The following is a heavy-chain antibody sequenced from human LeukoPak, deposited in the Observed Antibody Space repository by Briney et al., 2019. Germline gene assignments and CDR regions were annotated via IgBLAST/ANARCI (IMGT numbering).Heavy chain of an antibody. CDR1: GGSFTVTSHA. J-gene: IGHJ3*02. Sequence: AASVKVSCKASGGSFTVTSHAISWVRQAPGQGLEWRGGLIPIYGSANYAQKFQGRVAITSDESTRTVYMDLRSLRPEDSAVYFCAGFFYANSGEAFDIWGQGTMVTVSS. CDR3: AGFFYANSGEAFDI. D-gene: IGHD3-22*01. V-gene: IGHV1-69*13. CDR2: LIPIYGSA.